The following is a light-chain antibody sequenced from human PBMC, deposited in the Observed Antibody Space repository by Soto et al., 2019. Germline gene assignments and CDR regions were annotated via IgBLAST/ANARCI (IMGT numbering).Light chain of an antibody. CDR2: AAY. V-gene: IGKV1-39*01. CDR1: QSISSY. J-gene: IGKJ4*01. CDR3: QPSYRKRLS. Sequence: DIQMTQSPSSLSASIGDRVTITCRASQSISSYLNWYQHRPGKAPNLLIYAAYSLQPGVPSRFSGSVSGTDFTLTICSLQQEYFAPYHCQPSYRKRLSFGGGTKVEIK.